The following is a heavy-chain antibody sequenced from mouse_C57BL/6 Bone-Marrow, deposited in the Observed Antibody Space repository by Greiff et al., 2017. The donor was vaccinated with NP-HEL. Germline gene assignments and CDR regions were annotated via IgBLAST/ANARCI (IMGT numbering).Heavy chain of an antibody. CDR1: GYTFTSYW. V-gene: IGHV1-64*01. CDR2: IHPNSGST. J-gene: IGHJ2*01. CDR3: ARMGNDYDYFDY. Sequence: QVQLQQPGAELVKPGASVKLSCKASGYTFTSYWMHWVKQRPGQGLEWIGMIHPNSGSTNYNEKFKSKATLTVDKSSSTAYMQLSSLTSEDSAVYYCARMGNDYDYFDYWGQGTTLTVSS. D-gene: IGHD2-4*01.